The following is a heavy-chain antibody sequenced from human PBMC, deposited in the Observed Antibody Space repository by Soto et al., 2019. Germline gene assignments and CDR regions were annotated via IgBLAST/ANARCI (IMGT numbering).Heavy chain of an antibody. Sequence: GGSLRLSCAASGFTFSSYAMSWVRQAPGKGLEWVSAISGSGGSTYYADSVKGRFTISRDNSKNTLYLQMNSLRAEDTAVYYCAKGQISNDYGDYVEDPYYYYYYMDVWGKGTTVTVSS. J-gene: IGHJ6*03. CDR1: GFTFSSYA. CDR2: ISGSGGST. D-gene: IGHD4-17*01. CDR3: AKGQISNDYGDYVEDPYYYYYYMDV. V-gene: IGHV3-23*01.